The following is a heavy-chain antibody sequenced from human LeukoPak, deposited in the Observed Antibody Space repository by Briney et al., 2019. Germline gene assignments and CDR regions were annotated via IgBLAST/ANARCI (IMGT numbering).Heavy chain of an antibody. CDR3: ARVEGYYDAFDI. CDR2: VYYSGST. Sequence: PSQTLSLTCTVSGGSISSGGYYWSWIRQHPGKGLEWIGYVYYSGSTYYNPSLKSRVTISVDTSKNQFSLKLSSVTAADTAVYYCARVEGYYDAFDIWGQGTMVTVSS. D-gene: IGHD3-10*01. CDR1: GGSISSGGYY. V-gene: IGHV4-30-4*08. J-gene: IGHJ3*02.